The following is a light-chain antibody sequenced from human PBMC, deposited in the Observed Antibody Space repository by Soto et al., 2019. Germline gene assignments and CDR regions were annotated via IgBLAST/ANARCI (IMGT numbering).Light chain of an antibody. CDR2: KAS. J-gene: IGKJ1*01. CDR1: QSISSW. V-gene: IGKV1-5*03. CDR3: QQYNSYSRT. Sequence: DIQMTQSPSTLSASVGDRVTITCRASQSISSWLAWYQQKPGKAPKLLIYKASSLESGVPSRFSGSGSGTEFTLTINRMQPDDFATYYCQQYNSYSRTFGQGTKVEIK.